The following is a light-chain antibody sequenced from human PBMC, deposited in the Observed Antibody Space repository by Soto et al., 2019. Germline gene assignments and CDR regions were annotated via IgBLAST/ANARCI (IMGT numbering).Light chain of an antibody. CDR3: CSDAGSSSYV. J-gene: IGLJ1*01. V-gene: IGLV2-23*02. CDR1: SSDVWSFNF. Sequence: QSALTQPASVSGSLGQSITISCTRPSSDVWSFNFVSWYQQHPDKAPQVLIYEVTKRPPGVSNRFSGSKSGNTASLTISGLQADDEADYYRCSDAGSSSYVFGTGTKVTVL. CDR2: EVT.